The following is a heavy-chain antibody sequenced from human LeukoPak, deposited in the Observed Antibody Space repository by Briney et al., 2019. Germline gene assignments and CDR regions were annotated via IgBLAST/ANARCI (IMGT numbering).Heavy chain of an antibody. D-gene: IGHD3-22*01. V-gene: IGHV3-30*03. J-gene: IGHJ4*02. CDR1: GYTFSSYG. CDR3: YTYYYDSSGYSPMARYFDY. CDR2: ISYDGSNK. Sequence: PGGSLRLSCAASGYTFSSYGMPWVRQAPGEGLEWVAVISYDGSNKYYADSVKGRFTISRDNSKNTLYLQMNSLRAEDTAVYYCYTYYYDSSGYSPMARYFDYWGQGTLVTVSS.